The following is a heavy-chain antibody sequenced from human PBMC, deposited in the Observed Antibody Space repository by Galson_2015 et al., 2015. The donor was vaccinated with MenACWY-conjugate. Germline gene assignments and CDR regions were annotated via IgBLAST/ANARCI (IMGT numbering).Heavy chain of an antibody. CDR2: ISAYNGNT. J-gene: IGHJ6*02. CDR3: ARGGGIGRYPYYYYGMDV. Sequence: SVKVSCKASGYTFTSYGISWVRQAPGQGLEWMGWISAYNGNTNYAQSLQGRVTMTTDTSTSTAYMELRSLRSDDTAVYYCARGGGIGRYPYYYYGMDVWGQGTTVTVSS. CDR1: GYTFTSYG. D-gene: IGHD1-26*01. V-gene: IGHV1-18*01.